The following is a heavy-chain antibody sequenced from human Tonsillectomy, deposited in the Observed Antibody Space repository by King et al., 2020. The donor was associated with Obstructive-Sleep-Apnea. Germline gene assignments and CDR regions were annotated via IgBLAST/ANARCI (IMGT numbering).Heavy chain of an antibody. CDR1: GFTFINYA. CDR2: ISGSGATT. V-gene: IGHV3-23*04. J-gene: IGHJ4*02. Sequence: QLVQSGGGLVQPGGSLRLSCAASGFTFINYAKTWVRQAPGKGLEWVSVISGSGATTYYADSVKGRFTISRGNSKNTLCLHMNSLRAEDTAVYYCARGGSVVLTPEGYWGQGTLVTVSS. D-gene: IGHD3-22*01. CDR3: ARGGSVVLTPEGY.